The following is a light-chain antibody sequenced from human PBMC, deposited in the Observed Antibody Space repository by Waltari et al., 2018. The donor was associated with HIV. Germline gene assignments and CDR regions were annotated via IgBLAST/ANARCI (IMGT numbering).Light chain of an antibody. CDR1: TSNIGSNY. V-gene: IGLV1-44*01. J-gene: IGLJ2*01. Sequence: QSVLTQPPSASGTPGQRVTISCSGTTSNIGSNYVNWYQQFPGTAPKLLIYSDNQRPSGVPDRISGSNSGTSASLAISGLQVEDEAEYYCAAWDDSLNGREVFGGGTKLTVL. CDR3: AAWDDSLNGREV. CDR2: SDN.